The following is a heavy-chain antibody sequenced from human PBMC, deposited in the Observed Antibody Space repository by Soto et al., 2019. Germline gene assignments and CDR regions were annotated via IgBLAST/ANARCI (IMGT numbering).Heavy chain of an antibody. D-gene: IGHD3-16*01. Sequence: GGSLRLSCAASGFTVSSNYMSWVRQAPGKGLEWVSVIYSGGSTYYADSVKGRFTISRDNSKNTLYLQMNSLRAEDTAVYDCARESGIRIWGNWGQGTLVTVSS. CDR3: ARESGIRIWGN. J-gene: IGHJ4*02. CDR1: GFTVSSNY. V-gene: IGHV3-66*01. CDR2: IYSGGST.